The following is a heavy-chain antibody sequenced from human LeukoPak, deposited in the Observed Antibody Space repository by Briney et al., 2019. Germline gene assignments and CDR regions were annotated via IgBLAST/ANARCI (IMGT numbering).Heavy chain of an antibody. V-gene: IGHV3-74*01. CDR1: GFTFSSYW. Sequence: PGGSLRLSCAASGFTFSSYWMHWVRQATGKGLVWVSRISSDGSTTSYADSVKGRFTISRDNAKNTLYLQMNSLKAEDTAVYYCARVFDRWGQGTLVTVSS. CDR3: ARVFDR. J-gene: IGHJ4*02. CDR2: ISSDGSTT. D-gene: IGHD3-16*01.